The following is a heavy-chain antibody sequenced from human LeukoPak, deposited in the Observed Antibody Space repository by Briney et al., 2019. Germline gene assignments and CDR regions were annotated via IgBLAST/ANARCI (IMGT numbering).Heavy chain of an antibody. J-gene: IGHJ4*02. Sequence: PSETLSLTCTVSGGSISSYYWSWIRQPPGKGLEWLGSVHHSANTFPNPSLKSRLTISVDTSKNQFSLRLGSVTAADTAIYFCARRGINSVTKRAYDSWGQGTLVTVPP. CDR3: ARRGINSVTKRAYDS. D-gene: IGHD4-17*01. CDR2: VHHSANT. CDR1: GGSISSYY. V-gene: IGHV4-59*08.